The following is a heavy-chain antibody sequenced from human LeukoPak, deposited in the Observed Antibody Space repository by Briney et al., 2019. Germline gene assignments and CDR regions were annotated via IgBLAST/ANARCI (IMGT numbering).Heavy chain of an antibody. CDR1: GFTFSSYG. V-gene: IGHV3-30*02. D-gene: IGHD3-10*01. Sequence: PGGSLRLSCAASGFTFSSYGMHWVRQAPGKGLEWVAFIRYDGSNKYYADSVKGRFTISRDNSKNTLYLQMNSLRAEDTAVYYCAKATVTYYYGLDYWGQGTLVTVSS. CDR3: AKATVTYYYGLDY. CDR2: IRYDGSNK. J-gene: IGHJ4*02.